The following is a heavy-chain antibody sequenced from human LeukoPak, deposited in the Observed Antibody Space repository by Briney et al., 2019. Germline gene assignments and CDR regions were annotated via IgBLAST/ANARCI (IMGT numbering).Heavy chain of an antibody. Sequence: GGSLRLSCAASGFTFSSYSMNWVRQAPGKGLEGVSSISSSSSYIYYADSVKGRFTISRDNAKNSLYLQMNSLRAEDTAVYYCARSKGCSSTSCMSGWFDPWGQGTLVTVSS. CDR2: ISSSSSYI. V-gene: IGHV3-21*01. D-gene: IGHD2-2*01. CDR3: ARSKGCSSTSCMSGWFDP. CDR1: GFTFSSYS. J-gene: IGHJ5*02.